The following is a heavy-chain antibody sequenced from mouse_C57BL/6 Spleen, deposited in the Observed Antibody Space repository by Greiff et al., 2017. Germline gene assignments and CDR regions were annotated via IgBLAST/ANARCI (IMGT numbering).Heavy chain of an antibody. J-gene: IGHJ4*01. V-gene: IGHV5-17*01. CDR1: GFTFSDYG. CDR2: ISSGSSTI. Sequence: EVMLVESGGGLVKPGGSLKLSCAASGFTFSDYGMHWVRQAPEKGLEWVAYISSGSSTIYYADTVKGRFTISSANAKNTLFLQMTSLRSEETAMYYCARRPMPGTYAMDYWGQGTSVTVSS. D-gene: IGHD4-1*01. CDR3: ARRPMPGTYAMDY.